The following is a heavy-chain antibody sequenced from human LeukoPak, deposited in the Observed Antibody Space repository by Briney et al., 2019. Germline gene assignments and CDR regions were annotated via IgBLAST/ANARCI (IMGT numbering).Heavy chain of an antibody. V-gene: IGHV3-33*01. Sequence: AGSLRLSCAASGFTFSSYGMHWVRQAPGKGLEWVAVIWYDGSNKYYADSVKGRFTISRDNSKNTLYLQMNSLRAEDTAVYYCAREGYDFWSGYYTGGNWFDPWGQGTLVTVSS. D-gene: IGHD3-3*01. CDR3: AREGYDFWSGYYTGGNWFDP. CDR1: GFTFSSYG. J-gene: IGHJ5*02. CDR2: IWYDGSNK.